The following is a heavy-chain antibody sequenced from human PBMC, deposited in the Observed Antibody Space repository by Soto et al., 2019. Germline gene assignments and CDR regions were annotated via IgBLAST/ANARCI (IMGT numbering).Heavy chain of an antibody. Sequence: QVQLQQWGAGPLRPLETLSLTCGVSGGSFSGYYWAWIRQSPGQGLEWIGEINARGSINYNPSLKSRVSISVGTSKNHYSLKLRSVTAADAAVYYCARESHDILTGPPWVWYFDLWGRGTLVTVSS. D-gene: IGHD3-9*01. J-gene: IGHJ2*01. CDR2: INARGSI. V-gene: IGHV4-34*01. CDR3: ARESHDILTGPPWVWYFDL. CDR1: GGSFSGYY.